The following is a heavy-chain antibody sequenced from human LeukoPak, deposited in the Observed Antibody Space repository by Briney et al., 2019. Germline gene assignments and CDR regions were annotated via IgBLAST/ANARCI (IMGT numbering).Heavy chain of an antibody. V-gene: IGHV1-18*01. Sequence: ASVKVSCKASGYTFTSYGISWVRQAPGQGLEWMGWTSAYNGNTNYAQKLQGRVTMTTDTSTSTAYMELSSLRSEDTAVYYCATDTEDYGDYIFDYWGQGTLVTVSS. D-gene: IGHD4-17*01. CDR1: GYTFTSYG. CDR3: ATDTEDYGDYIFDY. CDR2: TSAYNGNT. J-gene: IGHJ4*02.